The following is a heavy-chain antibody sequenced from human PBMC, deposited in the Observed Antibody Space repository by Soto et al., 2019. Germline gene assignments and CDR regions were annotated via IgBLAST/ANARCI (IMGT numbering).Heavy chain of an antibody. CDR1: GGSISSYY. J-gene: IGHJ4*02. CDR2: IFYSGTT. D-gene: IGHD1-1*01. Sequence: PSETSLTCTVSGGSISSYYWSWIRQPPGKGLEWIGNIFYSGTTYYNPSLKSRVTISVDTSKNQFSLKLTSVTAADTAVYFCARGVLYWGQGTLVTVSS. CDR3: ARGVLY. V-gene: IGHV4-59*06.